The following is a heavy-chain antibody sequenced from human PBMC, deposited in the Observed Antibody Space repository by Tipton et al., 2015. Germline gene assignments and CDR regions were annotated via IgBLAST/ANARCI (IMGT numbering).Heavy chain of an antibody. J-gene: IGHJ3*02. Sequence: TLSLTCTVSGGSISRYYWSWIRQPPGKGLEWIGYIYYSGSTNYNPSLKSRVTVLLDTSKTQFSPSLTSVTAADTAVYYCARVPDSGFDAFDIWGQGTMVTVSS. V-gene: IGHV4-59*01. CDR1: GGSISRYY. D-gene: IGHD5-12*01. CDR2: IYYSGST. CDR3: ARVPDSGFDAFDI.